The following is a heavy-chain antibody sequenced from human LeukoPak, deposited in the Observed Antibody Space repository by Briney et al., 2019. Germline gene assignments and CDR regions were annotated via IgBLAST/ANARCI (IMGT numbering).Heavy chain of an antibody. CDR2: IIPIFGTA. CDR1: GGTFSSYA. J-gene: IGHJ4*02. Sequence: ASVKVSCKASGGTFSSYAISWVRQAPGQGLEWMGGIIPIFGTANYAQKFQGRVTITADESTSTAYMELSSLRSEDTAVYYCARHRYYGDPPGGDYWGQGTLVTVSS. CDR3: ARHRYYGDPPGGDY. D-gene: IGHD4-17*01. V-gene: IGHV1-69*13.